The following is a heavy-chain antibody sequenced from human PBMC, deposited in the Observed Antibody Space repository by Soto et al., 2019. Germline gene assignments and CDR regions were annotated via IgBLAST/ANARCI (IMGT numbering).Heavy chain of an antibody. D-gene: IGHD3-16*01. J-gene: IGHJ3*01. Sequence: QVQLVQSGADVKKPGSSVKVSCKTSGGSFGSSAISWVRQAPAQGLEWMGEIIPVFDKANYAQNFQDRLTITADESTGTVFMQLSSLRSDDTAVYFCARLRRDWGDASDLWGQGTFVTVSS. V-gene: IGHV1-69*01. CDR3: ARLRRDWGDASDL. CDR2: IIPVFDKA. CDR1: GGSFGSSA.